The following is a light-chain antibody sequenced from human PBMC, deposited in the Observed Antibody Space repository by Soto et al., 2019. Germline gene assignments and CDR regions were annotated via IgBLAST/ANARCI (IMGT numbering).Light chain of an antibody. CDR3: QQRRNWPLGLN. CDR1: QTVSSSF. Sequence: IELTEPPCILSTTTLDIATLSFRASQTVSSSFLAWYQQKPGQAPRLLIYGASSRATGIPDRFSGSGSGTDFTLTISSLEPEDFAVYYCQQRRNWPLGLNFGGVGKVDI. V-gene: IGKV3D-20*02. CDR2: GAS. J-gene: IGKJ4*01.